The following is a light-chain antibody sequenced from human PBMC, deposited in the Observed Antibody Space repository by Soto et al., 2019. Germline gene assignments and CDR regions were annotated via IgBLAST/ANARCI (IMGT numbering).Light chain of an antibody. CDR3: SSYTSSSTVV. J-gene: IGLJ2*01. CDR1: SSDVGGYNY. Sequence: QSVLTQPASVSGSPGQSITISCTGTSSDVGGYNYVSWYQQHPGKAPKLMIYEVSNRPSGVSNRFSGSKSGNTASLTISGLQGEDEADYYCSSYTSSSTVVFGGGTKLTV. CDR2: EVS. V-gene: IGLV2-14*01.